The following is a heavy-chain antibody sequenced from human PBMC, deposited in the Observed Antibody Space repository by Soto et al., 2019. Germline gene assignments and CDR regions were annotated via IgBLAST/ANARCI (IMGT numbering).Heavy chain of an antibody. CDR2: ISANNGNT. D-gene: IGHD1-26*01. J-gene: IGHJ4*02. CDR1: GYTFTSYG. Sequence: ASVKVSCKASGYTFTSYGISWVRQAPGQGLEWMGWISANNGNTSYAQKFQGRVTMTTDTSTSTVYMELSSLRSEDTAVYYCARDAWELPHYWGQGTLVTVSS. CDR3: ARDAWELPHY. V-gene: IGHV1-18*01.